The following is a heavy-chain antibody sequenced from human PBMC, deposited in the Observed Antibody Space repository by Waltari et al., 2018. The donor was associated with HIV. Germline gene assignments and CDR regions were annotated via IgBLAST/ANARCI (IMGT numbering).Heavy chain of an antibody. V-gene: IGHV4-31*03. Sequence: QVQLPESGPGLVQPSQTLSLTCPVSGGSIRSAGFYWSWIRQHPGKGLEWIGNIYYTGSTYYNPSLKSRVTISIDTSNNQFSLNLSSVTAADTAVYYCARDYGSGRGGGMDVWGQGTTVTVSS. CDR2: IYYTGST. D-gene: IGHD3-10*01. CDR3: ARDYGSGRGGGMDV. CDR1: GGSIRSAGFY. J-gene: IGHJ6*02.